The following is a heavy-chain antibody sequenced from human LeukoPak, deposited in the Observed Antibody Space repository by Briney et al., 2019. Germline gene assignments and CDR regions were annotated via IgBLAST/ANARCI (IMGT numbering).Heavy chain of an antibody. CDR2: INPNSGGT. Sequence: ASVKVSCKASGYTFTGYYMHWVRQAPGQGLEWMGWINPNSGGTNYAQKLQGRVTMTRDTSVSTAYMELSRLRSDDTAVYYCAREYITMIVVGFDYWGQGTLVTVSS. D-gene: IGHD3-22*01. J-gene: IGHJ4*02. CDR3: AREYITMIVVGFDY. CDR1: GYTFTGYY. V-gene: IGHV1-2*02.